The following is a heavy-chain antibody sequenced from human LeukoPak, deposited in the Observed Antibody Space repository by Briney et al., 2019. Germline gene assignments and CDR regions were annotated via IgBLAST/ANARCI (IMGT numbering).Heavy chain of an antibody. CDR3: ARDLTSLYRSIFDY. D-gene: IGHD5-12*01. Sequence: SETLSLTCTVSGGSMSSYYASWIRQPAGKGLEWIGRIYTSGSTNYNPSLKSRVTMSVDTSKNQFSLKLSSVTAADTAVYYCARDLTSLYRSIFDYWGQGTLVTVSS. V-gene: IGHV4-4*07. J-gene: IGHJ4*02. CDR2: IYTSGST. CDR1: GGSMSSYY.